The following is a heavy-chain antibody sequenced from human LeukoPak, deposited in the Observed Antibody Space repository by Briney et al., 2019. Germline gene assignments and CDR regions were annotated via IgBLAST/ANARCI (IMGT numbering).Heavy chain of an antibody. J-gene: IGHJ3*01. CDR1: GFSLSTSAMC. V-gene: IGHV2-70*11. D-gene: IGHD3-22*01. CDR2: IDWDNDK. Sequence: ESGPALVKPTQTLTLTCTFSGFSLSTSAMCVSWIRQPPGKALEWLARIDWDNDKYYSTSLETRLTISKDTSKNQVVLTMTNMDPVDTATYYCARMRAYSYDSSRPLNAFDFWGRGTMVTVSS. CDR3: ARMRAYSYDSSRPLNAFDF.